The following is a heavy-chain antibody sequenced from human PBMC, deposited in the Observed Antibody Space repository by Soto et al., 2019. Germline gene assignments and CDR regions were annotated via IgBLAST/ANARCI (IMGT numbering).Heavy chain of an antibody. CDR3: ARDHVGSSWPVVYYYGMDV. D-gene: IGHD6-13*01. J-gene: IGHJ6*02. CDR1: GFTFSDYY. CDR2: ISSSSSYT. Sequence: QVQLVESGGGLVKPGGSLRLSCAASGFTFSDYYMSWIRQAPGKGLEWVSYISSSSSYTNYADSVKGRFTISRDNAKNSLYLQMNSLRAEDTAVYYCARDHVGSSWPVVYYYGMDVWGQGTTVTVSS. V-gene: IGHV3-11*05.